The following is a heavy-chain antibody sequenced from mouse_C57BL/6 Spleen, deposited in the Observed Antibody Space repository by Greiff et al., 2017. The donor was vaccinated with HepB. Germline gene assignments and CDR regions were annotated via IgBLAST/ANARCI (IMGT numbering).Heavy chain of an antibody. CDR3: TILYYGNYYFDY. D-gene: IGHD2-1*01. V-gene: IGHV14-1*01. CDR2: IDPEDGDT. Sequence: DVKLVESGAELVRPGASVKLSCTASGFNIKDYYMHWVKQRPEQGLEWIGRIDPEDGDTEYAPKFQGKATMTADTSSNTAYLQLSSLTSEDTAVYYCTILYYGNYYFDYWGQGTTLTVSS. CDR1: GFNIKDYY. J-gene: IGHJ2*01.